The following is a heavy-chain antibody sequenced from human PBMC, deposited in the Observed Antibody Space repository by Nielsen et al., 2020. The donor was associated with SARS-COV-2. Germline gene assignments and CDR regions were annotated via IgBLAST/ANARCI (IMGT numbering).Heavy chain of an antibody. V-gene: IGHV3-7*01. CDR1: GFTFSSYW. Sequence: GESLKISCAASGFTFSSYWMSWVRQAPGKGLEWVANIKQDGSEKYYVDSVKGRFTISRDNSKNTLYLQMNSLRAEDTAVYYCARDYYDSSGSNAFDIWGQGTMVTVSS. J-gene: IGHJ3*02. CDR2: IKQDGSEK. D-gene: IGHD3-22*01. CDR3: ARDYYDSSGSNAFDI.